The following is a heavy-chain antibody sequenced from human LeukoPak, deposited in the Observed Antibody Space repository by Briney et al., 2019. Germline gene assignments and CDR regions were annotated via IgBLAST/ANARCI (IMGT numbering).Heavy chain of an antibody. CDR3: AKGKITMIVVVQDGEPVLDY. CDR2: FSGSGGST. Sequence: PGGSLRLSCAASGFTFSSYAMSWVRQAPGKGLEWVSAFSGSGGSTYYADSVKGRFTISRDNSKNTLYLQMNSLRAEDTAVYYCAKGKITMIVVVQDGEPVLDYWGQGTLVTVSS. J-gene: IGHJ4*02. D-gene: IGHD3-22*01. V-gene: IGHV3-23*01. CDR1: GFTFSSYA.